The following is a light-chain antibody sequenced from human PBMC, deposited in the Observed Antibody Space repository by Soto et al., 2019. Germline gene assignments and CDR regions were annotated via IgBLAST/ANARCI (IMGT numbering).Light chain of an antibody. Sequence: AIRMTQSPSSLSASTGDRVTITCRASQGISSYLAWYQQKPGKAPKLLIYAASTLQSGVPSRFSGSGSGTDFTLTISCLQSEDFATYYCHQRQSWPRTFGQGTKVDI. V-gene: IGKV1-8*01. CDR2: AAS. CDR3: HQRQSWPRT. J-gene: IGKJ1*01. CDR1: QGISSY.